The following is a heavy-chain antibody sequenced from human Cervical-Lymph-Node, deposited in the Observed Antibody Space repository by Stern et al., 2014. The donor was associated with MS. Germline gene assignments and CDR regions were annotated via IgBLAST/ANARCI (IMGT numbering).Heavy chain of an antibody. J-gene: IGHJ5*02. CDR3: ARHPPLPLSIAALFDP. D-gene: IGHD6-13*01. CDR2: IYYSGST. CDR1: GGSISSSSYY. Sequence: QLQLQESCPGLVKPSETLSLTCTVSGGSISSSSYYWGWIRQPPGKGLEXIGRIYYSGSTYYNPSLKGRVTLPVTAAKPQFPLKLSAVTAADTAVYYCARHPPLPLSIAALFDPWGQGTLVTVSS. V-gene: IGHV4-39*01.